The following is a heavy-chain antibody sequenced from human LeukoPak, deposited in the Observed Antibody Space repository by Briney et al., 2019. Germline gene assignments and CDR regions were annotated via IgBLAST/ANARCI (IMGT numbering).Heavy chain of an antibody. CDR3: ARGRSNYYGMDV. D-gene: IGHD1-26*01. CDR2: IYYNGNT. J-gene: IGHJ6*02. V-gene: IGHV4-59*01. Sequence: PSETLSLTCSVSDGSINSYYWNWIRRPPGKGLEWVGYIYYNGNTNYSPSLKSRVTMSVDTSKNLFSLKVSSVTAADTAVYYCARGRSNYYGMDVWGQGTTVTVSS. CDR1: DGSINSYY.